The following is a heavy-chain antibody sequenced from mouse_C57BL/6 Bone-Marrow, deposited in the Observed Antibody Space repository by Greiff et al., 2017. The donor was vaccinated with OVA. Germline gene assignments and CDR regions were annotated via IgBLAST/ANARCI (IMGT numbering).Heavy chain of an antibody. V-gene: IGHV1-81*01. D-gene: IGHD1-1*01. CDR3: RVELLRSFYYAMDY. CDR2: IYPRSGNT. Sequence: VQLQQSGAELARPGASVKLSCKASGYTFTSYGISWVKQRTGQGLEWIGEIYPRSGNTYYNEKFKGKATLTADKSSSTAYMELRSLTSEDSAVYFCRVELLRSFYYAMDYWGQGTSVTVSS. CDR1: GYTFTSYG. J-gene: IGHJ4*01.